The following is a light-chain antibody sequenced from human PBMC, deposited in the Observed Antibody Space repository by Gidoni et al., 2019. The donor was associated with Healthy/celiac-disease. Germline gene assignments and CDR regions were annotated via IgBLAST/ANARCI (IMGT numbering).Light chain of an antibody. CDR1: QSISSY. Sequence: DIQMTQSTSSLSASVGDRVTITCRASQSISSYLNWYQQKPGQSPKLLIYAASSLQSGVPSRFSGSGSGTDFTLTISSLQPEDFATYYCQHSYSTPPYTFGQGTKLEIK. CDR3: QHSYSTPPYT. CDR2: AAS. J-gene: IGKJ2*01. V-gene: IGKV1-39*01.